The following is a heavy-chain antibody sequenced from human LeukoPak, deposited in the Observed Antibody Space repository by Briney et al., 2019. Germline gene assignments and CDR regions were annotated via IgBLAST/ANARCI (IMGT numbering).Heavy chain of an antibody. CDR3: ARDRDWNLDY. D-gene: IGHD1-1*01. CDR1: GYTFTTYG. Sequence: ASVKVSCKASGYTFTTYGISWVRQAPGQGLEWMGWISAYKGNTNYAQKFQGRVTMTTDTSTSTAYMELRSQTSDDTAVYYCARDRDWNLDYWGQGTLVTVSS. V-gene: IGHV1-18*01. J-gene: IGHJ4*02. CDR2: ISAYKGNT.